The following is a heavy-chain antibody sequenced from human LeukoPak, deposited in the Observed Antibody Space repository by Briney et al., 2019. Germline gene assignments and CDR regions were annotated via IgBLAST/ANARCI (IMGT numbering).Heavy chain of an antibody. CDR1: GGTFSSYA. CDR3: ATAYDSPNDAFDI. J-gene: IGHJ3*02. Sequence: GASVKVSCKASGGTFSSYAISWVRQAPGQGLEWMGGIIPIFGTANYAQKFQGRVTITADESTSTAYMELSRLRSDDTAVYYCATAYDSPNDAFDIWGQGTMVSVSS. CDR2: IIPIFGTA. D-gene: IGHD3-22*01. V-gene: IGHV1-69*13.